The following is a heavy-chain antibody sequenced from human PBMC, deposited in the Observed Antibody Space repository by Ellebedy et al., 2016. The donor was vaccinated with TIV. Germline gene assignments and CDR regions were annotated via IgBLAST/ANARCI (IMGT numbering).Heavy chain of an antibody. CDR2: IDPSDPSGSYT. CDR1: GYNFIYYW. D-gene: IGHD7-27*01. J-gene: IGHJ4*02. CDR3: ARHELGSNAAFDY. V-gene: IGHV5-10-1*01. Sequence: GGSLRLXXKGSGYNFIYYWISWVRQVPGKGLEWMGRIDPSDPSGSYTTYSPSFQGHVTISFDNSITTAYLQWSSLEASDTAMYYCARHELGSNAAFDYWGQGTLVTVSS.